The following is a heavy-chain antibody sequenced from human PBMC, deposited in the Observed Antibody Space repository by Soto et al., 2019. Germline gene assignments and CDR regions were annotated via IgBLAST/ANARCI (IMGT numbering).Heavy chain of an antibody. V-gene: IGHV3-48*02. CDR2: ISSSSSTI. CDR1: GFTFSSYS. Sequence: GGSLRLSCVASGFTFSSYSMNWVRQAPGKGLEWVSYISSSSSTIYYADSVKGRFTISRDNAKNSLYLQMNSLRDEDTAVYYCARDRYYDSSGYYPDAFDIWGQGTMVTVSS. CDR3: ARDRYYDSSGYYPDAFDI. J-gene: IGHJ3*02. D-gene: IGHD3-22*01.